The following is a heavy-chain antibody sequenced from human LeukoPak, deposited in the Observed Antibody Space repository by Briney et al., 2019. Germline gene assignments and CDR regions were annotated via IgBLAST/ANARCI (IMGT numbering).Heavy chain of an antibody. D-gene: IGHD3-22*01. CDR3: ARPYYYDSRIDP. CDR1: GGSISSGDYY. Sequence: SETLSLTCTVSGGSISSGDYYWSWIRQPPGKGLEWIGYMYYSGSTYHNPSLKSRATISVDTSKNQFSLKLTSVTAADTAVYYFARPYYYDSRIDPWGQGTLVTVSS. CDR2: MYYSGST. J-gene: IGHJ5*02. V-gene: IGHV4-30-4*01.